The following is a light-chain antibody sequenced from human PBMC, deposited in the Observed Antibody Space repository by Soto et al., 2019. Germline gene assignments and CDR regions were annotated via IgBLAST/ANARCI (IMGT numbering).Light chain of an antibody. J-gene: IGKJ5*01. CDR2: DAS. CDR1: QSVSSY. Sequence: EIVLTQSPATLSLSPGERATLSCRASQSVSSYLAWYQQKPGQAPRLLIYDASNRATGIPARFSGSGSGTDFTLTISSLEPEDFAVDYCQRRSNWPPTFGQGTRLEIK. V-gene: IGKV3-11*01. CDR3: QRRSNWPPT.